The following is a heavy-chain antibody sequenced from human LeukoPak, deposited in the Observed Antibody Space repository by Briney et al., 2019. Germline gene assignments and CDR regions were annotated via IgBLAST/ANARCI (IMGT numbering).Heavy chain of an antibody. CDR1: GFTLSSYW. V-gene: IGHV3-7*01. D-gene: IGHD6-13*01. J-gene: IGHJ4*02. CDR3: ARDITPAGLFFDY. CDR2: IKYDGSEK. Sequence: GGSLRLSCAASGFTLSSYWMSWVRQAPGKGLEWVAHIKYDGSEKDYVDSVKGRFTISRDNAKNSLYLQVNSLRAEDTAVYYCARDITPAGLFFDYLGQGTLVTVSS.